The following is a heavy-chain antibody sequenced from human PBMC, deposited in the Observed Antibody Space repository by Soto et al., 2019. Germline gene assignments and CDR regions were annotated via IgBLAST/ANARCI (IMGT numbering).Heavy chain of an antibody. J-gene: IGHJ3*02. Sequence: PSETLSLTCSVSGGSISSYFWTWIRQSPGKGLEWIGYIHYSGSPSYHPSLKSRVTASVDTSKNQLSLKFNSVTPADTAIYYCARESHDAFDIWGQGTMVNRLL. CDR1: GGSISSYF. CDR3: ARESHDAFDI. CDR2: IHYSGSP. V-gene: IGHV4-59*01.